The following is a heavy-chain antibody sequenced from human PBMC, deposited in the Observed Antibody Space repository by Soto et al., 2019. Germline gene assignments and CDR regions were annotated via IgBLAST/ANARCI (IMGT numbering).Heavy chain of an antibody. D-gene: IGHD1-26*01. CDR1: GGSFSGYY. Sequence: QVQLQQWGAGLLKPSETLSLTCAVYGGSFSGYYWSWIRQPPGKGLEWIGEINHSGSTNYHPSLKSRVTISVDTSTTQFSLKLSSVTAADTSVYYCASATRVNSGSYYLNYYYGMDVWGQGTTVTVSS. CDR3: ASATRVNSGSYYLNYYYGMDV. V-gene: IGHV4-34*01. CDR2: INHSGST. J-gene: IGHJ6*02.